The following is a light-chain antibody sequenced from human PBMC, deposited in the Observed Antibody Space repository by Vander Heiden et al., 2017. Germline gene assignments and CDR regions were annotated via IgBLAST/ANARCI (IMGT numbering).Light chain of an antibody. CDR1: SSNIGAPYD. J-gene: IGLJ2*01. CDR2: DNT. Sequence: QSVLTPPPSVSGAPGPRVTIPCTGTSSNIGAPYDVHWYQHLPGTAPKLLIFDNTHRPSGVPDRFSGSKSGTSASLATTGLQAEDEADDYCQSHDDSLSGFVVFGGGTKLTVL. CDR3: QSHDDSLSGFVV. V-gene: IGLV1-40*01.